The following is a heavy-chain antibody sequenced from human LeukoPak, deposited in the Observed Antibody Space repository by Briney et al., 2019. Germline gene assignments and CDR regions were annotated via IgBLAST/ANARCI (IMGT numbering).Heavy chain of an antibody. D-gene: IGHD3-16*01. CDR2: IIPILGIA. CDR1: GGTFSSYA. CDR3: ARDSLGESYWPYFDY. J-gene: IGHJ4*02. V-gene: IGHV1-69*04. Sequence: GASVKVSCKASGGTFSSYAISWVRQAPGQGLEWMGRIIPILGIANYAQKFQGRGTITADKSTSTAYMELSSLRSEDTAVYYCARDSLGESYWPYFDYWGQGTLVTVSS.